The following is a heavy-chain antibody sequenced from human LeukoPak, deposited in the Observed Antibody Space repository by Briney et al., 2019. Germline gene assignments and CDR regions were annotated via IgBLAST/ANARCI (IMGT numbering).Heavy chain of an antibody. CDR2: IYYSGST. Sequence: PSETLSLTCTVSGGSISSGDYYWSWIRQPPGKGLEWIGYIYYSGSTYYNPSLKSRVTISVDTSKNQLSLKLSSVTAADTAVYYCARLQCSSGWYFDNDAFDIWGQGTMVTVSS. CDR3: ARLQCSSGWYFDNDAFDI. J-gene: IGHJ3*02. V-gene: IGHV4-30-4*01. D-gene: IGHD6-19*01. CDR1: GGSISSGDYY.